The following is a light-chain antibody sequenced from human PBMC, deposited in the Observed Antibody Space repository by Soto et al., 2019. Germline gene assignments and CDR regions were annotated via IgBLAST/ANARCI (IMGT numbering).Light chain of an antibody. CDR2: GAS. Sequence: DIVMTQSPATLSVSPGERATLSCRASQSVSSNLAWYQQKPGQAPRLLIYGASTRATGIPARFSGSGSGTEFTLIIISLQSEDFAVYYCQQYNNWPRTFGQGTKVDIK. CDR3: QQYNNWPRT. CDR1: QSVSSN. V-gene: IGKV3-15*01. J-gene: IGKJ1*01.